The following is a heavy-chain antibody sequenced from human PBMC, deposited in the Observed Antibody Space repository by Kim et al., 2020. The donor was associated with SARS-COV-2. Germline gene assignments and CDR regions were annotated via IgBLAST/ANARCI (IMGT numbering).Heavy chain of an antibody. CDR1: GFTFSNAW. CDR2: IKSKTDGGTT. Sequence: GESLKISCAASGFTFSNAWMSWVRQAPGKGLEWVGRIKSKTDGGTTDYAAPVKGRFTISRDDSKNTLYLQMNSLKTEDTAVYYCTTAPHCSGGSCYTVDFDYWGQGTLVTVSS. CDR3: TTAPHCSGGSCYTVDFDY. J-gene: IGHJ4*02. D-gene: IGHD2-15*01. V-gene: IGHV3-15*01.